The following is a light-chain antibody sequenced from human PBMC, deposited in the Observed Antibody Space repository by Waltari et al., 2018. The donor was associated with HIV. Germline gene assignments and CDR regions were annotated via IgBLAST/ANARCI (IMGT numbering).Light chain of an antibody. Sequence: DIQMTQSPSSLSASVGDRVTITCRASQNIKTNLNWYQQKPGKAPKVLIYGASNVKRGVPSRFSGSGSGTDFTLSISSLQPEESATYYCQQGGSMPYTFGQGTMVEIK. CDR3: QQGGSMPYT. J-gene: IGKJ2*01. CDR1: QNIKTN. V-gene: IGKV1-39*01. CDR2: GAS.